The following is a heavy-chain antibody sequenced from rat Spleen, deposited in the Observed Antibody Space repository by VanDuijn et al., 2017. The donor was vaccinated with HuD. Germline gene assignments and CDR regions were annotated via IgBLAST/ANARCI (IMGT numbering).Heavy chain of an antibody. V-gene: IGHV2S12*01. Sequence: QVQVKESGPGLVQPSQTLSLTCTVSGFSLTSNGVSWVRQTPGKGLEWIAAISSGGSTYYNSALKSRLSISRDTSKSQVFLKMNSLQTEDTAIYFCIRGSLPGYNAHWFVYWGQGTLVTVSS. J-gene: IGHJ3*01. D-gene: IGHD1-4*01. CDR1: GFSLTSNG. CDR3: IRGSLPGYNAHWFVY. CDR2: ISSGGST.